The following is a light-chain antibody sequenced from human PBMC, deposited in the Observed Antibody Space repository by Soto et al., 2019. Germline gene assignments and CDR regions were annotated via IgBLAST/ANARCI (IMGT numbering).Light chain of an antibody. V-gene: IGLV2-14*01. J-gene: IGLJ1*01. CDR2: EVS. CDR3: DSYTGTKPLV. Sequence: QSALTQPASVSGSPGQSITISCTGTSSDIGTYNYVSWYQQHPGKAPTLILYEVSHRPSGVSNRFSGSKSGNTASLTISGLQTEDEADYSCDSYTGTKPLVFGTGTKVTVL. CDR1: SSDIGTYNY.